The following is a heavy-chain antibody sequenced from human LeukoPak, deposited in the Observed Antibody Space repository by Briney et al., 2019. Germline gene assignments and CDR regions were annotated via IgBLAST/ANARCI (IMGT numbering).Heavy chain of an antibody. CDR3: STDLGSSRPNF. CDR1: GFSFSTYC. V-gene: IGHV3-7*01. D-gene: IGHD6-13*01. J-gene: IGHJ4*02. Sequence: GGSLRLSCAASGFSFSTYCMSWVRQAPGKGLEWVANIKQDGSEKYYVDSAKGRFTISRDNAKNSLYLQMNSLRAEDTAVYYCSTDLGSSRPNFWGQGILVTVSS. CDR2: IKQDGSEK.